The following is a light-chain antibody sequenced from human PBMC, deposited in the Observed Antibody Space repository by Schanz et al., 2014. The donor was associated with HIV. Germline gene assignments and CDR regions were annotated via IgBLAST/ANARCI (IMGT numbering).Light chain of an antibody. Sequence: EIVLTQSPATLSLSPGDRATLSCRASQRLSSSYLAWYQQKRDQPPRLVIYATSTRAAGIPDRFSGTGSGTDFTLTISSLEPEDFAVYYCQQRSNLFGITFGQGTRLDIK. V-gene: IGKV3D-20*02. CDR2: ATS. J-gene: IGKJ5*01. CDR3: QQRSNLFGIT. CDR1: QRLSSSY.